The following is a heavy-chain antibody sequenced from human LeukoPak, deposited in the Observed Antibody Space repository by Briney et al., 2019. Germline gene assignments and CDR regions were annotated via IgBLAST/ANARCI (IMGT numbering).Heavy chain of an antibody. V-gene: IGHV3-33*08. CDR1: GFTFSSYG. CDR3: ARGRDYGDLDY. D-gene: IGHD4-17*01. Sequence: GGSLRLSCAASGFTFSSYGMHWVRQAPGKGLEWVAVIWYDGSNRYYADSVKGRFTISRDNSKNTLYLQMNSLRAEDTAVYYCARGRDYGDLDYWGQGTLVTVSS. J-gene: IGHJ4*02. CDR2: IWYDGSNR.